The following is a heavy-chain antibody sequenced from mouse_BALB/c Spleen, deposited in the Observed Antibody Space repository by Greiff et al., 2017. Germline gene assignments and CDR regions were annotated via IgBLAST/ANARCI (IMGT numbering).Heavy chain of an antibody. V-gene: IGHV1-9*01. D-gene: IGHD1-2*01. J-gene: IGHJ3*01. CDR1: GYTFSSYW. CDR2: ILPGSGST. Sequence: LMKPGASVKISCKATGYTFSSYWIEWVKQRPGHGLEWIGEILPGSGSTNYNEKFKGKATFTADTSSNTAYMQLSSLTSEDSAVYYCAIPPTATTWFAYWGQGTLVTVSA. CDR3: AIPPTATTWFAY.